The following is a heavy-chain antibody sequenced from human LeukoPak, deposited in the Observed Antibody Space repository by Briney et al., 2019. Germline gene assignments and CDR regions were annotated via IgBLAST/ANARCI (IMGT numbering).Heavy chain of an antibody. CDR2: ISSSSSYI. J-gene: IGHJ6*03. V-gene: IGHV3-21*01. CDR1: GFTFSSYS. Sequence: PGGSLRLSCAASGFTFSSYSMNWLPQAPGKGLEWVTSISSSSSYIYYADAVKGRFTISRDNAKNSLYLQMDSLRAEDTAVYYCARDRRSSSWDYYMDVWGKGTTVTVSS. D-gene: IGHD6-13*01. CDR3: ARDRRSSSWDYYMDV.